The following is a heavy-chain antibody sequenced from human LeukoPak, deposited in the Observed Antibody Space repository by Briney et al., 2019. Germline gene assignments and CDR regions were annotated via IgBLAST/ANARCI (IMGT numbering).Heavy chain of an antibody. Sequence: SETLSLTCAVYGGSFSGYYWSWSRQPPGKGLEWIGEINHSGSTNYNPSLKSRVTISVDTSKNQFSLKLSSVTAADTAVYYCARGRGVTMVRGVIDYWGQGTLVTVSS. V-gene: IGHV4-34*01. CDR3: ARGRGVTMVRGVIDY. CDR2: INHSGST. J-gene: IGHJ4*02. D-gene: IGHD3-10*01. CDR1: GGSFSGYY.